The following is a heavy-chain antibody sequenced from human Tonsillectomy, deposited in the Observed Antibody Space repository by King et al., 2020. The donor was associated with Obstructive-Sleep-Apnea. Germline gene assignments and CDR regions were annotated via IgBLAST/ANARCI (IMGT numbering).Heavy chain of an antibody. CDR2: ISWNSGSI. V-gene: IGHV3-9*01. CDR3: AKASGSWRERYYFDY. D-gene: IGHD1-26*01. J-gene: IGHJ4*02. Sequence: VQLVESGGGLVQPGRSLRLSCAASGFTFDDYAMHWVRQAPGKGLEWVSGISWNSGSIGFADSVKGRFTISRDNAKNSLYLQMNSLRAEDTALYYCAKASGSWRERYYFDYWGQGTLVTVSS. CDR1: GFTFDDYA.